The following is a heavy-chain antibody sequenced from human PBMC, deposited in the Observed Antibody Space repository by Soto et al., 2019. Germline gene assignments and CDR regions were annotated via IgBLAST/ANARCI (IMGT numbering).Heavy chain of an antibody. J-gene: IGHJ4*02. Sequence: SATLSLTCTVSGRSISSYYWSWIQQPPGKGLEWIGYIYYSGSTNYNPSLKSRVTISVDTSKNQFSLKLSSVTAADTAVYYCTRNYGPGYTFDYWGQGTLVTVS. CDR2: IYYSGST. CDR3: TRNYGPGYTFDY. CDR1: GRSISSYY. V-gene: IGHV4-59*08. D-gene: IGHD3-10*01.